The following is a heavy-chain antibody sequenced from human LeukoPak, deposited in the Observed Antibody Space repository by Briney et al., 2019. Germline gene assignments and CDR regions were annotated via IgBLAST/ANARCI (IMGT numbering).Heavy chain of an antibody. D-gene: IGHD3-10*01. V-gene: IGHV4-39*01. CDR3: ARSQLKYGSGSYGSHDAFDI. J-gene: IGHJ3*02. CDR1: GGSISSSSYY. Sequence: SETLSLTCTVSGGSISSSSYYWGWLRQPPGKGLEWIGSIYYSGSTYYNPSLKSRVTISVDTSKNQFSLRVSSVTAADTAVYYCARSQLKYGSGSYGSHDAFDIWGQGTMVTVSS. CDR2: IYYSGST.